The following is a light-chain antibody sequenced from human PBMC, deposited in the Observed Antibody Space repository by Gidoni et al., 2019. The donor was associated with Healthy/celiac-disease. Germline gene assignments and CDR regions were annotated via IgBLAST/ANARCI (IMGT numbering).Light chain of an antibody. V-gene: IGKV1-39*01. J-gene: IGKJ4*01. CDR2: AAS. Sequence: DIQMTQSPSSLSASVGDRVTITCRASQSISNYLNWYQQKPGKAPKILLFAASSLQTTVPSRLCSGRAAAAFIIIISSMQQAEFVASYYRQNYGTPLLTFGGGTKVEIK. CDR3: RQNYGTPLLT. CDR1: QSISNY.